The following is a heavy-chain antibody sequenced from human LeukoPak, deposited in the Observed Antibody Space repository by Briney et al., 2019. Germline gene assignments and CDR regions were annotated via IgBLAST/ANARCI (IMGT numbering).Heavy chain of an antibody. Sequence: PGGSLRLSCTVSGFTVSGNPMSWVRQAPGKGLEWVSFIYSGGNTHYSDSVKGRFTISRDNAKNSLYLQMNSLRAEDTALYYCASGTVSGRDGLFGAFDIWGQGTMVTVSS. V-gene: IGHV3-53*01. D-gene: IGHD1-1*01. CDR3: ASGTVSGRDGLFGAFDI. J-gene: IGHJ3*02. CDR2: IYSGGNT. CDR1: GFTVSGNP.